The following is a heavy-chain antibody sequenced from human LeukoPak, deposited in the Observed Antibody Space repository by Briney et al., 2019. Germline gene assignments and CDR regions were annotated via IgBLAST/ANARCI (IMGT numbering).Heavy chain of an antibody. CDR2: IIPILGIA. J-gene: IGHJ4*02. D-gene: IGHD2-15*01. V-gene: IGHV1-69*02. CDR3: ARVRCSGGSCSAGYFDY. CDR1: GGTFSSYT. Sequence: SVKVSCKASGGTFSSYTISWVRQAPGQGLEWMGRIIPILGIANYAQKFQGRVTITADKSTSTAYMELSSLRSEDTAVYYCARVRCSGGSCSAGYFDYWGQGTLVTVSS.